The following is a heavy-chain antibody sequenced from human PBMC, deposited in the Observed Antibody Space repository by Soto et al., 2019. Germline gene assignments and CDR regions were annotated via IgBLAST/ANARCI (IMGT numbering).Heavy chain of an antibody. CDR1: GFTFSSYG. Sequence: GGSLRLSFAASGFTFSSYGMHWVRQAPGKGLEWVAVISYDGSNKYYADSVKGRFTISRDNSKNTLYLQMNSLRAEDTAVYYCAKFPRSSSSQNYWGQGTLVTVSS. J-gene: IGHJ4*02. CDR3: AKFPRSSSSQNY. D-gene: IGHD6-6*01. V-gene: IGHV3-30*18. CDR2: ISYDGSNK.